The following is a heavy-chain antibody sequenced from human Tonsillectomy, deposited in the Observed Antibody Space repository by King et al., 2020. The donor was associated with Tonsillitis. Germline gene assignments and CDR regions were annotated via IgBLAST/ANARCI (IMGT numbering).Heavy chain of an antibody. D-gene: IGHD5-12*01. V-gene: IGHV3-23*04. CDR1: GFTFSSYA. J-gene: IGHJ2*01. CDR3: AKGGGYELGPRHGPEGYFDL. Sequence: VQLVESGGGLVQPGGSLRLSCAASGFTFSSYAMSWVRQAPGKGREWVSAISGSGGSTYYADSVKGRFTISRDNAKNTLYMQMNSLRAEDTAVYYCAKGGGYELGPRHGPEGYFDLWGRGTLVTVSS. CDR2: ISGSGGST.